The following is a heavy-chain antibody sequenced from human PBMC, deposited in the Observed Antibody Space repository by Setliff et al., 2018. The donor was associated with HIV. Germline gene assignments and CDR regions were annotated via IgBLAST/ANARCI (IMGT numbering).Heavy chain of an antibody. CDR3: ARYWGSYPEHFDY. CDR1: GGSFSNYY. J-gene: IGHJ4*02. D-gene: IGHD1-26*01. Sequence: SETLSLTCAVYGGSFSNYYWSWFRQAPGKGLEWIGEINHSGSTNDNPSLKSRVTISVDTSKSQFSLKLKSVTVADTAVYYCARYWGSYPEHFDYWGQGTLVTVSS. V-gene: IGHV4-34*01. CDR2: INHSGST.